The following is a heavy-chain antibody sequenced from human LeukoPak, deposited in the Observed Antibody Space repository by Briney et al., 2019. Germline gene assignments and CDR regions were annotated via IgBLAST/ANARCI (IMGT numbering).Heavy chain of an antibody. CDR2: ISSSSSYT. Sequence: GGPLRLSCAASGFTFSDYYMTWIRQAPGKGLEWVSYISSSSSYTNYADSVKGRFTISRDNGKNSLYLQMNNLRAEDTAVYYCARRGLMVRGDDYWGQGTLVTVSS. J-gene: IGHJ4*02. V-gene: IGHV3-11*06. D-gene: IGHD3-10*01. CDR3: ARRGLMVRGDDY. CDR1: GFTFSDYY.